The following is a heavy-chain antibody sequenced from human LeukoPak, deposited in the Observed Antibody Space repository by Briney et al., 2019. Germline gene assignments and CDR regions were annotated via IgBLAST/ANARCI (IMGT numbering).Heavy chain of an antibody. CDR3: ANGFDGFDI. V-gene: IGHV4-30-2*01. CDR2: IYHSGST. D-gene: IGHD2-8*01. J-gene: IGHJ3*02. Sequence: SETLSLTCTVSGGSISSGGYYWSWIRQPPGKGLEWIGYIYHSGSTYYNPSLKSRITISVDTSKNQFSLKLNSVTAADTAVYYCANGFDGFDIWGQGTTVTVSS. CDR1: GGSISSGGYY.